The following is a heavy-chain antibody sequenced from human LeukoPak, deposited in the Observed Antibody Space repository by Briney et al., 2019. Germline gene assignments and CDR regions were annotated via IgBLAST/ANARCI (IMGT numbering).Heavy chain of an antibody. J-gene: IGHJ4*02. CDR3: ARLRRNSDSGGYYYYYDY. V-gene: IGHV3-21*01. CDR2: INTVGSYI. D-gene: IGHD3-22*01. CDR1: GFTFVSYS. Sequence: GGSLRPSCAASGFTFVSYSFNWVRQAPGKGLEWVSSINTVGSYIYYADSVKGRFTISRDNAENSVYLQMNSLRVEDTAVYYCARLRRNSDSGGYYYYYDYWGQGSLLTVSS.